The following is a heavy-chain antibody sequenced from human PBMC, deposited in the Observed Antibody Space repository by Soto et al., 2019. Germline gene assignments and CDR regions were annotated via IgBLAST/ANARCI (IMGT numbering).Heavy chain of an antibody. Sequence: ASVKVSCKVSGYTLTELSMHWVRQAPGKGLEWMGGFDPEDGETIYAQKFQGRVTMTEGTSTDTAYMELSSLRSEATAVYYCAIDAPGIAVAGFDYWGQGTLVTVSS. CDR3: AIDAPGIAVAGFDY. J-gene: IGHJ4*02. CDR1: GYTLTELS. V-gene: IGHV1-24*01. D-gene: IGHD6-19*01. CDR2: FDPEDGET.